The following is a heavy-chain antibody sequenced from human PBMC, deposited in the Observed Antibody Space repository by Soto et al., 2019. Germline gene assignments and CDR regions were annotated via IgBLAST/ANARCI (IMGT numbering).Heavy chain of an antibody. D-gene: IGHD3-22*01. CDR3: AREIAGYYDSSGYLNWFDP. CDR1: GGSISSYY. Sequence: SLTCTVSGGSISSYYWSWIRQPPGKGLEWIGYIYYSGSTNYNPSLKSRVTISVDTSKNQFSLKLSSVTAADTAVYYCAREIAGYYDSSGYLNWFDPWGQGTLVTVSS. J-gene: IGHJ5*02. CDR2: IYYSGST. V-gene: IGHV4-59*01.